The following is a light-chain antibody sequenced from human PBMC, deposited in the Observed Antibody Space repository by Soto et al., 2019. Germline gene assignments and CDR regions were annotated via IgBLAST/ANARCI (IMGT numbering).Light chain of an antibody. CDR3: QQRGNWIT. CDR1: QSVSSY. Sequence: EIVLTQSPATLSLSPGERATLSCRASQSVSSYLAWYQQKPGQAPRLLIYDASNRATGIPARFSASGSGTDFTLTISSLEPEDCAVYYCQQRGNWITFGPGTRLEIK. V-gene: IGKV3-11*01. J-gene: IGKJ5*01. CDR2: DAS.